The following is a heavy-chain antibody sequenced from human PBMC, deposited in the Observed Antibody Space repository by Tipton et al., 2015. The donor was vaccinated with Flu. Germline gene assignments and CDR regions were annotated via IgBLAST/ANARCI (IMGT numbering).Heavy chain of an antibody. Sequence: SLRLSCAASGFTFDDYGMSWVRHSPGKGLEWVAGINWHGNSADYADSVKGRFTISRDNARNSLYLEMNSLRTEDTALYYCARYSRVETAMDFYYFYAGDVGGQGPTVSVPS. CDR3: ARYSRVETAMDFYYFYAGDV. J-gene: IGHJ6*02. CDR2: INWHGNSA. V-gene: IGHV3-20*04. CDR1: GFTFDDYG. D-gene: IGHD5-18*01.